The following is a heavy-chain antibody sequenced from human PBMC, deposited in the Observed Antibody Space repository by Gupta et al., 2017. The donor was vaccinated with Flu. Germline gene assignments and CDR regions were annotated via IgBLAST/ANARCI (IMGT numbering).Heavy chain of an antibody. Sequence: EVHLVESGGGLVQPGGSLRLSCEASAFTFSSSWMYLVRQAPGGGLVWVSRISGDGSTTNYADFVKGRFTISRDNAKNTLYMEMNSLRPEDTAVYYCASYNWGWSSDYWGQGTLVIVSS. CDR3: ASYNWGWSSDY. J-gene: IGHJ4*02. D-gene: IGHD7-27*01. V-gene: IGHV3-74*01. CDR2: ISGDGSTT. CDR1: AFTFSSSW.